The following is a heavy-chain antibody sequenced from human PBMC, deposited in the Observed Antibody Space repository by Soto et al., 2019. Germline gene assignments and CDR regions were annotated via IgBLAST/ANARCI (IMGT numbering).Heavy chain of an antibody. D-gene: IGHD3-3*01. V-gene: IGHV4-59*01. CDR3: ARVVRDSWSDFPTNNWLDP. Sequence: NPSETLSLTCSVSGGSISGFYWTWIRQPPGKGLEWIGYIHDSGSTNYNPALESRVSISVDTSKNELSLKLSSVTAADTAMYYCARVVRDSWSDFPTNNWLDPWGQGTLATVSS. J-gene: IGHJ5*02. CDR2: IHDSGST. CDR1: GGSISGFY.